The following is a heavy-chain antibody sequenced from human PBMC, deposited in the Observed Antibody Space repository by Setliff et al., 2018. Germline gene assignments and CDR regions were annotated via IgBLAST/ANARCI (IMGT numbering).Heavy chain of an antibody. CDR2: ITHDGSKT. CDR3: TRDQDYYGMDV. CDR1: GFTFNTYW. J-gene: IGHJ6*02. Sequence: GESLKISCAGSGFTFNTYWMTWVRQAPGKGLEWVASITHDGSKTYILDSVKGRFTISRDNTKNSLYLQMNSLRGEDTAVYHCTRDQDYYGMDVWGPGTTVTVSS. V-gene: IGHV3-7*01.